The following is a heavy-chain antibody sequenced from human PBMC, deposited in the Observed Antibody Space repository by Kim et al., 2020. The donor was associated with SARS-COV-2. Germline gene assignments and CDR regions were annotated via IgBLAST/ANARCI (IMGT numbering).Heavy chain of an antibody. Sequence: DDKYYNTSLQTRLTISKDTSNHQVVLTMTNMDPVDTATYYCARIAGHVPDYWGQGTLVTVSS. CDR2: DDK. CDR3: ARIAGHVPDY. V-gene: IGHV2-70*01. J-gene: IGHJ4*02. D-gene: IGHD6-6*01.